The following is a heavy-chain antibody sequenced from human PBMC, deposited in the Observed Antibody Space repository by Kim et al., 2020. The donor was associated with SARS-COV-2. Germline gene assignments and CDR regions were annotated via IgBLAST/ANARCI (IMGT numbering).Heavy chain of an antibody. CDR3: ARGYHCSGGSCYSTYYFDY. CDR2: INPSGGST. D-gene: IGHD2-15*01. J-gene: IGHJ4*02. V-gene: IGHV1-46*01. Sequence: ASVKVSCKVSGYTFTSYYMHWVRQAPGQGLEWMGIINPSGGSTSYAQKFQGRVTMTRDTSTSTVYMELSSLRSEDTAVYYCARGYHCSGGSCYSTYYFDYWGQGTLFSASS. CDR1: GYTFTSYY.